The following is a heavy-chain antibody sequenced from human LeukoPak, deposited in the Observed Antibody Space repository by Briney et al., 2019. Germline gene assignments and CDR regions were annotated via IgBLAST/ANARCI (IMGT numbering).Heavy chain of an antibody. V-gene: IGHV3-74*01. Sequence: PGGSLRLSCTASGFKFDDYGMTWVRQAPGKGLVWVSRINSDGSSTSYADSVKGRFTISRDNSKNTLYLQMNSLRAEDTAVCYCAKSYDFYGYYYYYMDVWGKGTTVTVSS. CDR2: INSDGSST. CDR1: GFKFDDYG. J-gene: IGHJ6*03. CDR3: AKSYDFYGYYYYYMDV. D-gene: IGHD3-3*01.